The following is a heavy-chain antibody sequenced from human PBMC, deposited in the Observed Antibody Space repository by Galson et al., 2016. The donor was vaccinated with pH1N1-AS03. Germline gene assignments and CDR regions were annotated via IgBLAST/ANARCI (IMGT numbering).Heavy chain of an antibody. CDR3: AKERGARDAYDI. CDR1: GFTFSRYG. Sequence: SLRLSCAASGFTFSRYGMHWVRQAPGKGLEWVALISHNGDTKFYEDSVKGRFTISRDNSKNTLYLQMDSLRPEDTHVYSCAKERGARDAYDIWGQGTMVTVSS. D-gene: IGHD4-17*01. CDR2: ISHNGDTK. V-gene: IGHV3-30*18. J-gene: IGHJ3*02.